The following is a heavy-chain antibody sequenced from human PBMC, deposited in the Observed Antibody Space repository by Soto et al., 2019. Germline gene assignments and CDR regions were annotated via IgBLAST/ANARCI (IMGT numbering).Heavy chain of an antibody. CDR3: ARVRYDRSGFDH. V-gene: IGHV4-4*02. J-gene: IGHJ4*02. Sequence: QVQLQEAGPGLVRPSGALSVTCAVSGDSISRSHWWSWVRQSPGKGLEWIGEISHSGITNYIPSLTSRVTLSGDKSKNQLSLKLTSVTAADTAVYYCARVRYDRSGFDHWGQGTLVSVSS. CDR1: GDSISRSHW. CDR2: ISHSGIT. D-gene: IGHD3-22*01.